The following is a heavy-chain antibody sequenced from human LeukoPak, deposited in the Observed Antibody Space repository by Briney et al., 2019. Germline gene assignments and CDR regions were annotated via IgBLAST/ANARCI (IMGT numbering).Heavy chain of an antibody. D-gene: IGHD3-10*01. CDR2: INPNSGGT. Sequence: ASVKVSCKASGYTLTGYYMHWVRQAPGQGLVWMGWINPNSGGTNYAQKFQGRVTMTRDTSISTAYMELSRLRSDDTAVYYCARDQVVWYYYYGSGSYYTGVYWGQGTLVTVSS. J-gene: IGHJ4*02. V-gene: IGHV1-2*02. CDR3: ARDQVVWYYYYGSGSYYTGVY. CDR1: GYTLTGYY.